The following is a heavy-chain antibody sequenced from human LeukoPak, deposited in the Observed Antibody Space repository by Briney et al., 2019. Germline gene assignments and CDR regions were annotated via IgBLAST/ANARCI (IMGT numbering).Heavy chain of an antibody. D-gene: IGHD6-19*01. V-gene: IGHV4-34*01. J-gene: IGHJ4*02. CDR3: ARAPYSSGWAFDY. Sequence: SSETLSLTCAVYGGSFSGYYWSWIRQPPGKGLEWIGEINHSGSTNYNPSLKSRVTISVDTSKNQFSLKLSSVTAADTAVYYRARAPYSSGWAFDYWGQGTLVTVSS. CDR1: GGSFSGYY. CDR2: INHSGST.